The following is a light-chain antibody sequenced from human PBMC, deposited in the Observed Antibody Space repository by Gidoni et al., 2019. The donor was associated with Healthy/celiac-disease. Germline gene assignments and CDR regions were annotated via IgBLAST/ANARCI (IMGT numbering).Light chain of an antibody. Sequence: EIVLTQSPGTLSLSPGERATRSCRASQSVSSSYLAWYQQKPGQAPRLLIYGASSRAPGIPDRFSGSGSGTDFTLTISRLEPEDFAVYYCQQYGSSPPTFGQGTKVEIK. CDR1: QSVSSSY. CDR3: QQYGSSPPT. CDR2: GAS. J-gene: IGKJ1*01. V-gene: IGKV3-20*01.